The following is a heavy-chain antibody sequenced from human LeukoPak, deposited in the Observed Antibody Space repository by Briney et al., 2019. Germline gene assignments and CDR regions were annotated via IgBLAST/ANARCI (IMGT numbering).Heavy chain of an antibody. CDR1: GYSISNGYC. V-gene: IGHV4-38-2*01. J-gene: IGHJ5*02. D-gene: IGHD6-6*01. CDR2: IYHSGTT. CDR3: ARVLNTAARWFDP. Sequence: SETLSLTCAVSGYSISNGYCWGWIRQPPGKGPEWIGSIYHSGTTYYNPSLKSRVTISVDTSKNQFSLKLSSVTAADTAVYYCARVLNTAARWFDPWGQGTLVTVSS.